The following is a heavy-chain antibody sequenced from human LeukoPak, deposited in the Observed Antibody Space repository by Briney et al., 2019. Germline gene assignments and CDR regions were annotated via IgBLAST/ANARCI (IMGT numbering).Heavy chain of an antibody. CDR2: ISYDGSYK. J-gene: IGHJ4*02. CDR3: AKEKVVVVPAAILDY. Sequence: TGRSLRLSCAASGFPFSNYGMHWVRQAPGKGLEWVTVISYDGSYKYYADSVKGRFTISRDNTKTTLYLQMNSLRAEDTAVYYCAKEKVVVVPAAILDYWGQGTLVTVSS. CDR1: GFPFSNYG. V-gene: IGHV3-30*18. D-gene: IGHD2-2*01.